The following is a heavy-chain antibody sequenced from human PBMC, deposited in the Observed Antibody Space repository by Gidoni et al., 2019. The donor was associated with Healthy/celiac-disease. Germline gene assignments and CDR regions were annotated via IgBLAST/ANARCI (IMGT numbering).Heavy chain of an antibody. J-gene: IGHJ5*02. D-gene: IGHD2-2*01. CDR1: GYTFTSYA. Sequence: QVQLVQSGAEVKKPGASVKVSCKASGYTFTSYAMHWVRQAPGQRLEWMGWINAGNGNPKYSQKFQGRVTITRDTSASTAYMELSSLRSEDTAVYYCASTMRCSSTSCYLGGWFDPWGQGTLVTVSS. CDR2: INAGNGNP. CDR3: ASTMRCSSTSCYLGGWFDP. V-gene: IGHV1-3*01.